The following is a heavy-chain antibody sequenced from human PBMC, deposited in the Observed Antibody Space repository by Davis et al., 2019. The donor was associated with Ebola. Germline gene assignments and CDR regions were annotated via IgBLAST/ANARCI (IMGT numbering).Heavy chain of an antibody. J-gene: IGHJ4*02. V-gene: IGHV3-23*01. CDR1: GFTFRSYA. D-gene: IGHD3-10*01. CDR3: AKDGLLWFAEPFGY. CDR2: ISGSGSST. Sequence: PGGSLRLSCAASGFTFRSYAMSWVRQAPGKGLESVSTISGSGSSTYYTDSVKGWFTISRDNSQNTLYLQMNSLRAEDTALYYCAKDGLLWFAEPFGYWGQGTLVTVSS.